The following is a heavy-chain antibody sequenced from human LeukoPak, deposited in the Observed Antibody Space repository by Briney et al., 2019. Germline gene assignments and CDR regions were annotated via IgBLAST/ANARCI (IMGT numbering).Heavy chain of an antibody. CDR3: AGSIVLVPYYYCMDV. CDR2: IYTSGST. V-gene: IGHV4-4*09. J-gene: IGHJ6*03. Sequence: SETLSLTCTVSGGSISSYYWSWIRQPPGKGLEWIGYIYTSGSTNYNPSLTSRVTISVDTSKNQFSLKLSSVTAADTAVYYCAGSIVLVPYYYCMDVWGKGTTVTVS. CDR1: GGSISSYY. D-gene: IGHD1-26*01.